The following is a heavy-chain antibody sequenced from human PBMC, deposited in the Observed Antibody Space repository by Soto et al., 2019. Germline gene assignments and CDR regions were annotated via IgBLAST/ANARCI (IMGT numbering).Heavy chain of an antibody. CDR1: GFSFKNAW. D-gene: IGHD3-10*01. CDR2: IKNKNDGGTT. J-gene: IGHJ4*01. Sequence: EVELVESGGGLVKPGGSLTLSCAASGFSFKNAWMNWVRQAPEKGLEWVGRIKNKNDGGTTDYAAFVKGRFSISRDASENALYLHKNGLKTEDTGVYFCTGLWFGEIYIYWGQGSLVTVST. CDR3: TGLWFGEIYIY. V-gene: IGHV3-15*07.